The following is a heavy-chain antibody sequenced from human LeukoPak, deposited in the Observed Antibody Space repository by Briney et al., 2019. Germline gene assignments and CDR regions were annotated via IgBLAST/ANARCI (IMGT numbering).Heavy chain of an antibody. J-gene: IGHJ4*02. CDR1: GFTFSSYA. D-gene: IGHD6-25*01. V-gene: IGHV3-23*01. CDR3: AKADAAAVRVYDF. CDR2: ISGSGAGT. Sequence: GGSLRLSCAASGFTFSSYAMSWVRQAPGEGLEWVSAISGSGAGTYYADSLKGRFTISRDNSKNTLYLQMNSLRAEDTAVYYYAKADAAAVRVYDFWGQGTLVTVST.